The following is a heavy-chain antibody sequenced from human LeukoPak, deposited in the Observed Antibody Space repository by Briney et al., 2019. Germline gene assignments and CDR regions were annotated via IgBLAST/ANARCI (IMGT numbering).Heavy chain of an antibody. J-gene: IGHJ3*02. Sequence: PSETLSLTCTVSGGSFGRYYWSWIRQPPGKGLEWIGYIYHSRSTYYNPSLKSRVTISVDRSKNQFSLKLSSVTAADTAVYYCASAPRGYDSSGTADAFDIWGQGTMVTVSS. CDR3: ASAPRGYDSSGTADAFDI. V-gene: IGHV4-59*12. CDR1: GGSFGRYY. D-gene: IGHD3-22*01. CDR2: IYHSRST.